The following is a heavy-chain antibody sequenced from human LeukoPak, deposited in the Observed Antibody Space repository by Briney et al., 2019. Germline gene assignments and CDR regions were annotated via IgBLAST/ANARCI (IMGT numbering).Heavy chain of an antibody. V-gene: IGHV3-23*01. D-gene: IGHD6-6*01. CDR1: GFTFSSYA. Sequence: PAGSLRLSCAASGFTFSSYAMSWVRQAPGKGLEWVSAISGSGGSTYYADSVKGRFTISRDNSKNTLYLQMNSLKAGETGVYYCAKDRGKYSSSSSASGLSRALDYWGQGTLVTVSS. J-gene: IGHJ4*02. CDR3: AKDRGKYSSSSSASGLSRALDY. CDR2: ISGSGGST.